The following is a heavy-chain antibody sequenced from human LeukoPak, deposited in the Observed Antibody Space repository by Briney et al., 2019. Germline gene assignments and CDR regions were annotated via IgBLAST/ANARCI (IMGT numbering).Heavy chain of an antibody. CDR1: GYSFTAFD. CDR2: IHPRRGDT. D-gene: IGHD3-10*01. V-gene: IGHV1-2*02. J-gene: IGHJ4*02. CDR3: ARDGDYGTGSYYRGCIDS. Sequence: ASVKLSCKTSGYSFTAFDIHWGRHAPRQGLEWMWWIHPRRGDTNYAQKFQGRVTMTRDTSISTAYLDLSSLRSDATAVYYCARDGDYGTGSYYRGCIDSWGQGTPVSVSP.